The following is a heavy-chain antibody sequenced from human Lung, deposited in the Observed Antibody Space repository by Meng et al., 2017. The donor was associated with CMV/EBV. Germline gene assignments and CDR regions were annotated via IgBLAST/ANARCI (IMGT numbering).Heavy chain of an antibody. Sequence: QVQLVQSGSEFKKPGASVKVSCKASGYTFNNYAINWVRQAPGQGLEWMGWININTGNPTYAQGFTGRFVFSLDTSVSTAYLQIDSLKADDTAVYYCARGNGWRFDYWGQGTLVTVSS. CDR1: GYTFNNYA. CDR3: ARGNGWRFDY. CDR2: ININTGNP. D-gene: IGHD6-19*01. V-gene: IGHV7-4-1*01. J-gene: IGHJ4*02.